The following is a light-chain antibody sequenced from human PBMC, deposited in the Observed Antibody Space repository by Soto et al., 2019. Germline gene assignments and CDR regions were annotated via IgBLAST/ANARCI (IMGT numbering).Light chain of an antibody. V-gene: IGLV2-11*01. Sequence: QSALTQPRSVSGSPGQAVTVSCTGSNSNIGSHNYVSWYQQHPGKAPKLLLHDVTERPSGVPGRFSGSKSGNTASLTISGLQAEYEADYFCCSFAGGLFVFGSGTKLTVL. CDR1: NSNIGSHNY. CDR2: DVT. CDR3: CSFAGGLFV. J-gene: IGLJ1*01.